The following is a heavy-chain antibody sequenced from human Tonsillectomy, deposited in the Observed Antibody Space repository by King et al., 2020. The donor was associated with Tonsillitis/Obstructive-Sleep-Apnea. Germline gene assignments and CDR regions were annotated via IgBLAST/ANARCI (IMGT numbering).Heavy chain of an antibody. V-gene: IGHV5-51*01. CDR1: GYSFTNYW. Sequence: VQLVESGAEVKKPGESLKISCKGSGYSFTNYWIGWVRQMPGKGLEWMGIIYPGDSDTRYSPSFQGQVTISADKSISTAYLQWSSLQASDTAMYYCARLGREWSSSPQGDFDYWGQGTLVTVSS. J-gene: IGHJ4*02. CDR2: IYPGDSDT. CDR3: ARLGREWSSSPQGDFDY. D-gene: IGHD6-6*01.